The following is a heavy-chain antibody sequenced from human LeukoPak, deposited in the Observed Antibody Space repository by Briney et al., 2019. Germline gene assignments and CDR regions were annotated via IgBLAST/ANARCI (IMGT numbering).Heavy chain of an antibody. CDR3: ARGDFRSNWFDP. J-gene: IGHJ5*02. CDR1: GGTFSSYA. V-gene: IGHV1-69*04. CDR2: IIPILGIA. D-gene: IGHD3-3*01. Sequence: ASVKVSCKASGGTFSSYAISWVRQAPGQGLEWMGRIIPILGIANYAQKFQGRVTLTADKSTSTAYMELNSLRSEGTAVYYCARGDFRSNWFDPWGQGTLVTVSS.